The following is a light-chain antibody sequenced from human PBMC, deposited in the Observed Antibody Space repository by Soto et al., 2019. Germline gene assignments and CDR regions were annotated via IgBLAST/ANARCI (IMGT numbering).Light chain of an antibody. V-gene: IGKV1-5*03. CDR3: QHYNSYSEA. Sequence: DIQRTQSPSTLSGSVGDRVTITCRASQTISSWLAWYQKKPGKDPKLLIYKASTLKSGVPSRFSGSVSGTEFNLTISRLQTDDFATYYCQHYNSYSEAFGQGTKVDIK. CDR2: KAS. CDR1: QTISSW. J-gene: IGKJ1*01.